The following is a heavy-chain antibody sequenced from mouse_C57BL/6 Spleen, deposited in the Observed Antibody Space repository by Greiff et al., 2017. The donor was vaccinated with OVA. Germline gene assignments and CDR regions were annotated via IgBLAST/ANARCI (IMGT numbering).Heavy chain of an antibody. Sequence: EVQLQQSGPALVKPGASVKLSCKASGYSFTHYSMHWVQQRPGKSLEWLGVINPNYGTTSYNEKFKSKATMTVDQSSSTAYMQLNSLTSEDSAVYYCARGDMSTSYAMDYWGQGTSVTVSS. CDR1: GYSFTHYS. J-gene: IGHJ4*01. V-gene: IGHV1-39*01. CDR2: INPNYGTT. D-gene: IGHD2-4*01. CDR3: ARGDMSTSYAMDY.